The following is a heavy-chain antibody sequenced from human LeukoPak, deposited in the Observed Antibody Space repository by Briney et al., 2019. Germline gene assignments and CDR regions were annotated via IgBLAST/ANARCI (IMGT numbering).Heavy chain of an antibody. CDR2: ISAYNGDI. V-gene: IGHV1-18*01. D-gene: IGHD3-22*01. CDR3: ARSHATTYSRGKNFADY. Sequence: ASVKVSCKASGYNFTDYGITWVRQAPGQGLEWMGYISAYNGDIDYAQMLQGRATMTTDTSTSTAYMELRSLRSDDTAVYYCARSHATTYSRGKNFADYWGQGSLVTVSS. CDR1: GYNFTDYG. J-gene: IGHJ4*02.